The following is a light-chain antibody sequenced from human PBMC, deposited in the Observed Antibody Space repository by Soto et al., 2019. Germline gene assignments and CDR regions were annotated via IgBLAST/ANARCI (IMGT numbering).Light chain of an antibody. Sequence: IVLTQSPATLSVSPGERATLSFRASQSVSSNLAWYQQKPGQAPRLLIYGASNRATGIPDRFSGSGSGTDFTLTISRLEPEDFAVYYCQQYGSSGTFGQGTKVDIK. CDR1: QSVSSN. V-gene: IGKV3-20*01. CDR3: QQYGSSGT. CDR2: GAS. J-gene: IGKJ1*01.